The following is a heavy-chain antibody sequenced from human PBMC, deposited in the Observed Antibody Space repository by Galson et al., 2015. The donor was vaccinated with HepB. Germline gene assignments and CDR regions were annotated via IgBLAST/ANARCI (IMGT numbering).Heavy chain of an antibody. CDR3: ARDRYSGYDFGGGSGEYGMDV. J-gene: IGHJ6*02. CDR1: GYTFTSYY. CDR2: INPSGGST. Sequence: SVKVSCKASGYTFTSYYMHWVRQAPGQGLEWMGIINPSGGSTSYAQKFQGRVTMTRDTSTSTVYMELSSLRSEDTAVYYCARDRYSGYDFGGGSGEYGMDVWGQGTTVTVSS. D-gene: IGHD5-12*01. V-gene: IGHV1-46*03.